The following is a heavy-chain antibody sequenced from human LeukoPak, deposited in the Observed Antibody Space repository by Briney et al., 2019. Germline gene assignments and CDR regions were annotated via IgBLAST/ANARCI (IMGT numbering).Heavy chain of an antibody. CDR2: IYYSGSP. CDR1: GGSISRYY. J-gene: IGHJ6*03. D-gene: IGHD5-18*01. V-gene: IGHV4-59*01. Sequence: KSSETLSLTCTVAGGSISRYYWSWIRQPPGKGLEWIGYIYYSGSPNYKSSLKSRCTISVDTSKNQFSLKLNSVTAADTAVYYCARTTEGGYTYGYFYYYYMDVWGKGTTVTISS. CDR3: ARTTEGGYTYGYFYYYYMDV.